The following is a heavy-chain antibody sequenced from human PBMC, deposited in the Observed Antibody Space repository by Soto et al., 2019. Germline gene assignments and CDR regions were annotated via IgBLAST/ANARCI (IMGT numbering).Heavy chain of an antibody. V-gene: IGHV4-39*01. D-gene: IGHD2-2*01. CDR2: VFHSESNDYSGST. J-gene: IGHJ5*02. CDR3: ARHAPDIVAVPAAIYWFDT. Sequence: SETLSLTCTVSGGSTSSSSYYWGWIRQPPGKGLEWIGSVFHSESNDYSGSTYYNPSLKSRVTISVDTSKNQVSLKLSSVTAADTAMYYCARHAPDIVAVPAAIYWFDTWGQGALVTVSS. CDR1: GGSTSSSSYY.